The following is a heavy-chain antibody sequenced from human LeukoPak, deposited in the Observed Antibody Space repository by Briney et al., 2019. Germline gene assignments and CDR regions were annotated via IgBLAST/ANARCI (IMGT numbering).Heavy chain of an antibody. Sequence: SETLSLTCTVSGGSISSSSYYWGWIRQPPGKGLEWIGSIYYSGSTYYNPSLKSRVTISVDTSKNQFSLKLSSVTAADTAVYYCADMIVPYYFDYWGQGTLVTVSS. V-gene: IGHV4-39*01. D-gene: IGHD3-22*01. J-gene: IGHJ4*02. CDR2: IYYSGST. CDR1: GGSISSSSYY. CDR3: ADMIVPYYFDY.